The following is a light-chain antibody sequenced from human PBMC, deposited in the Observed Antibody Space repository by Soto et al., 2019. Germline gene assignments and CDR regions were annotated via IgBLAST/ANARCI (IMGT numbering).Light chain of an antibody. CDR2: GAS. Sequence: ENVLTQSPGTLSLSPGERATLSCRASQSLSSSYLAWYQQKPGQAPRLLIYGASSRATGIPDRFSGSGSGTDFTLTISRLEPEDFAVYYCQQYNNWPRTFGQGTKVEIK. V-gene: IGKV3-20*01. CDR1: QSLSSSY. CDR3: QQYNNWPRT. J-gene: IGKJ1*01.